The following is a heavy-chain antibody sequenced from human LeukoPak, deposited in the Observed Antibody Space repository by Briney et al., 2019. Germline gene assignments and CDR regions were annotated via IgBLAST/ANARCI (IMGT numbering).Heavy chain of an antibody. J-gene: IGHJ4*02. CDR3: ARAGSEYSSSSGLDY. D-gene: IGHD6-6*01. Sequence: GASVKVSCKASGGTFNSYAISWVRQAPGQGLEWMGGIIPIFGTANYAQKFQGRVTITTDESTSTAYMELSSLRSEDTAVYYCARAGSEYSSSSGLDYWGQGTLVTVSS. V-gene: IGHV1-69*05. CDR2: IIPIFGTA. CDR1: GGTFNSYA.